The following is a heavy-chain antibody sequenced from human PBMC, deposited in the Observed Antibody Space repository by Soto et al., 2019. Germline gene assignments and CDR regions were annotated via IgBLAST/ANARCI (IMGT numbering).Heavy chain of an antibody. D-gene: IGHD6-19*01. CDR1: GFTFSSYA. Sequence: PGGSLRLSCAASGFTFSSYAMSWVRQAPGKGLEWVSAISGSGGSTYYADSVKGRFTISRDNSKNTLYLQMNSLRAEDTAVYYCAKEPTLFGYSSGVPHFDYWGQGTLVTVSS. CDR2: ISGSGGST. J-gene: IGHJ4*02. CDR3: AKEPTLFGYSSGVPHFDY. V-gene: IGHV3-23*01.